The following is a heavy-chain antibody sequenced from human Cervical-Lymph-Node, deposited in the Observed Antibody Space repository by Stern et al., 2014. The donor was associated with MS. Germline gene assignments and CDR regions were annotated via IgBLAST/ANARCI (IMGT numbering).Heavy chain of an antibody. Sequence: VQLEESGPGLVKPSETLSLTCTVSGGSISSSSYYWGWIRQPPGKGLEWIGSIYYRGSTYYNPSLKSRVTISVAQSKNQFSLKLSSVTAADTAVYYCARAGDYVVFDYWGQGTLVTVSS. V-gene: IGHV4-39*01. J-gene: IGHJ4*02. D-gene: IGHD3-10*02. CDR3: ARAGDYVVFDY. CDR1: GGSISSSSYY. CDR2: IYYRGST.